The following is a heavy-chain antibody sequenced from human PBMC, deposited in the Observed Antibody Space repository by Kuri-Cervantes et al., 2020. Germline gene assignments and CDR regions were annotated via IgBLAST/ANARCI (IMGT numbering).Heavy chain of an antibody. J-gene: IGHJ6*02. CDR1: GFTFDDYA. Sequence: GGSLRLSCAASGFTFDDYAMHWVRQAPGKGLEWVSGISWNSGSIGYADSVKGRFTISRDNAKNSLYLQMNSLRDEDTAVYYCARDGDYYYYYGMDVWGQGTTVTVSS. CDR3: ARDGDYYYYYGMDV. V-gene: IGHV3-9*01. CDR2: ISWNSGSI.